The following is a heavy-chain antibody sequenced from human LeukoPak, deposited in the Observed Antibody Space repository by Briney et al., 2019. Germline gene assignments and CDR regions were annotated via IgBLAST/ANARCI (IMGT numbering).Heavy chain of an antibody. D-gene: IGHD3-10*01. V-gene: IGHV3-21*01. CDR2: ISSSSSYI. J-gene: IGHJ3*02. CDR1: GFTFSSYS. Sequence: PGGSLRLSCAASGFTFSSYSMNWVRQAPGKGLEWVSSISSSSSYIYYADSVKGRFTISRDNAKNSLYLQMNSLRAEDTAVYYCARISATYFDAFDIWGQGTMVTVSS. CDR3: ARISATYFDAFDI.